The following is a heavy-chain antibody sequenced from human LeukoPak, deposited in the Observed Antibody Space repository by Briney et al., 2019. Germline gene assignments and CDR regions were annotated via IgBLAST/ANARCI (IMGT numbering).Heavy chain of an antibody. Sequence: PGGSLRLSCAASGFTFSSYWVSWVRQAPGKGLEWVAIINHDRSEIYYVASARGRFTVSRDNSKKSVYLQMNSLRVEDTAVYYCARDDLVRDRYDYVDYWGQGTLVTVSS. J-gene: IGHJ4*02. V-gene: IGHV3-7*01. CDR1: GFTFSSYW. CDR2: INHDRSEI. D-gene: IGHD3/OR15-3a*01. CDR3: ARDDLVRDRYDYVDY.